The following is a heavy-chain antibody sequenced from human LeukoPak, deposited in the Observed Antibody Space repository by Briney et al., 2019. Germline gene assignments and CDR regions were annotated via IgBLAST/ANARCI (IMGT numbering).Heavy chain of an antibody. V-gene: IGHV3-11*01. CDR2: ITNGASTI. CDR1: GFTFSDYN. D-gene: IGHD3-9*01. CDR3: ARSIGLTGGGVDV. Sequence: PGGSLRLSCAASGFTFSDYNMNWVRQAPGKGLEWVSYITNGASTIHHADSVEGRFTISRDNAKKTLYLQMNSLRAEDTAVYYCARSIGLTGGGVDVWGQGTTVTVSS. J-gene: IGHJ6*02.